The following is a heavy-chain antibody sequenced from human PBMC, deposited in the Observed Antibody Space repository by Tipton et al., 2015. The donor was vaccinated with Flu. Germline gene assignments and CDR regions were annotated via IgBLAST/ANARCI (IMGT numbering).Heavy chain of an antibody. CDR1: GFSFDDHA. V-gene: IGHV3-9*01. CDR2: ISWNSGSI. J-gene: IGHJ4*02. Sequence: SLRLSCAASGFSFDDHAMHWVRQAPGKGLEWVSGISWNSGSIGYADSVKGRFTISRDSAKKSLYLQMNSLRAEDTALYYCAKDMEIGDPTSYYFENWGQGTLVTVSS. CDR3: AKDMEIGDPTSYYFEN. D-gene: IGHD4-17*01.